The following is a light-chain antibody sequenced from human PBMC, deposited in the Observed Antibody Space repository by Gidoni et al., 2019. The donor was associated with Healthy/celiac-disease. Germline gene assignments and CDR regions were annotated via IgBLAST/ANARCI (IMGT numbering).Light chain of an antibody. CDR3: QQYRA. Sequence: EIVLTQSPGTLSLSPGERATLSCRASQSVSSSYLAWYQQKPGQAPRRLIYGASSRATGIPDRFSGSGSGTDFTLTSSRLEPEDFAVYYCQQYRAFGQGTKVEIK. V-gene: IGKV3-20*01. CDR1: QSVSSSY. CDR2: GAS. J-gene: IGKJ1*01.